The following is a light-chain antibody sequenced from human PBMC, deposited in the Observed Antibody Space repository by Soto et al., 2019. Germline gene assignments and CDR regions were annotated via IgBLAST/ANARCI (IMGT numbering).Light chain of an antibody. CDR2: DAY. Sequence: EIVLPQSPATLSLSPGERATLSCRTSQSFRGLLAWYQQKPGQAPRLLIYDAYNRATGIPPRFSGSGSGTEFTLTISSLQSEDFAVYYCQQYNNWPPWTFGQGTKVDI. V-gene: IGKV3D-15*01. CDR3: QQYNNWPPWT. J-gene: IGKJ1*01. CDR1: QSFRGL.